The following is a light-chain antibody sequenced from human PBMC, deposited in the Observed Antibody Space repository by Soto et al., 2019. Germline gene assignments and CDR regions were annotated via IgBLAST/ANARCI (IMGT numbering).Light chain of an antibody. CDR2: GAS. Sequence: IVMTQSPATLSVSPGERATLSCRASQGVGNNLAWYQQKPGQAPRLLIYGASTRATGIPARFSGSGSGTDFTLTISSLQSEDFAVYYCQHYNNWPPWTFGQGTKVEIK. CDR3: QHYNNWPPWT. CDR1: QGVGNN. J-gene: IGKJ1*01. V-gene: IGKV3-15*01.